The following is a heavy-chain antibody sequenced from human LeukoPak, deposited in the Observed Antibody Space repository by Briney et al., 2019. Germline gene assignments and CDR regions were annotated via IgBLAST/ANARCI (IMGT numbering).Heavy chain of an antibody. D-gene: IGHD6-19*01. J-gene: IGHJ6*03. V-gene: IGHV4-59*01. CDR3: ARAVASWDYYYYYYMDV. CDR2: IYYSGST. Sequence: KASETLSLTCTVSGGSISSYYGSWSRHPPGKGREWVGFIYYSGSTYYNPSLKSRVTISVDTSKNQFSLKLSSVTAADTAVYYCARAVASWDYYYYYYMDVWGKGTTVTVSS. CDR1: GGSISSYY.